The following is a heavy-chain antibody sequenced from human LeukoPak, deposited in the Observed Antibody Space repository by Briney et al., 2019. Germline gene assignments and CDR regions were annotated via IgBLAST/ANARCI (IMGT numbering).Heavy chain of an antibody. D-gene: IGHD3-10*01. CDR1: GYTFTSYG. V-gene: IGHV1-46*01. J-gene: IGHJ6*03. Sequence: ASVKVSCKASGYTFTSYGISWVRQAPGQGLEWMGIINPSGGSTSYAQKFQGRVTMTRDTSTSTVYMELSSLRSEDTAVYYCARGPGVRGVITYYYYYYMDVWGKGTTVTVSS. CDR2: INPSGGST. CDR3: ARGPGVRGVITYYYYYYMDV.